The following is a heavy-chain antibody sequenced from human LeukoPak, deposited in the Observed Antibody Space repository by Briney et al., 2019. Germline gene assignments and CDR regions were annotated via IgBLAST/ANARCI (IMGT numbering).Heavy chain of an antibody. CDR3: AREDVTAMGAEYFQY. D-gene: IGHD2-21*02. CDR1: VGSFSSYF. CDR2: IYYSGST. Sequence: SETLSLPCTAPVGSFSSYFGSWFGRSQGKGLGGIGYIYYSGSTNYNPSLKSRVTISVDTSKIQFSLKLSSVTAADTAVYYCAREDVTAMGAEYFQYWGQGTLVTVSS. J-gene: IGHJ1*01. V-gene: IGHV4-59*01.